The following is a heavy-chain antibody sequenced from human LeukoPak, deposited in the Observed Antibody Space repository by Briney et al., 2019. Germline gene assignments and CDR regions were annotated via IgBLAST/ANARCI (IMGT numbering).Heavy chain of an antibody. CDR2: INQYGNDK. J-gene: IGHJ6*03. CDR3: AKDSLHYYDSSGYSDYYYMDV. D-gene: IGHD3-22*01. Sequence: GGSLRLSCAASGFTFSNYWMSWVRQAPGKGLEWVAHINQYGNDKYYVDSVKGRFTISRDNSKNTLYLQMNSLRAEDTAVYYCAKDSLHYYDSSGYSDYYYMDVWGKGTTVTVSS. V-gene: IGHV3-7*01. CDR1: GFTFSNYW.